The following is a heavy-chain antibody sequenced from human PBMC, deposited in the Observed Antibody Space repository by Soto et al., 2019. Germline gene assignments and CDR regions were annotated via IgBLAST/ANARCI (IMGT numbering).Heavy chain of an antibody. CDR1: GYTFTTYY. D-gene: IGHD3-22*01. CDR2: ISPDGGRT. J-gene: IGHJ4*02. V-gene: IGHV1-46*01. CDR3: ARDSSSGYFDSSDYPTGFDY. Sequence: ASVKVSCKASGYTFTTYYMHWVRQAPGQGLEWMGIISPDGGRTSYARNLQGRVTMTTDTSTSTAYMELRSLTSDDTAVYYCARDSSSGYFDSSDYPTGFDYWGQGTLVTVSS.